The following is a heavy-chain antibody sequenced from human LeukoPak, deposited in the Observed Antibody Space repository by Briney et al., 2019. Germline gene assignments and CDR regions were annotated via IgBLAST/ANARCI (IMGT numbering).Heavy chain of an antibody. CDR3: AREAVDTTAFDI. V-gene: IGHV3-21*01. D-gene: IGHD5-18*01. J-gene: IGHJ3*02. Sequence: PGGSLRLSCAASGFTFSSYSMNWVRQAPGKGLEWVSSISSSSSYIYYADSVKGRFTISRDNAKNSLYLQMNSLRAEDTAVYYCAREAVDTTAFDIWGQGTMVTVSS. CDR1: GFTFSSYS. CDR2: ISSSSSYI.